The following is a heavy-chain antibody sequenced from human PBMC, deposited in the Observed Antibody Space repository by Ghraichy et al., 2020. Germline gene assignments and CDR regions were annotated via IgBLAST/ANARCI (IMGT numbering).Heavy chain of an antibody. D-gene: IGHD1-26*01. CDR1: GYSITSVYY. CDR2: IYHSGST. CDR3: ARRLRREAFDI. V-gene: IGHV4-38-2*01. J-gene: IGHJ3*02. Sequence: SETLSLTCAVSGYSITSVYYWGWIRQPPGKGLEWIGSIYHSGSTYYNPSLKSRVTISVDMSKNQFSLKLSSVTAADTAVYYCARRLRREAFDIWGQGTMVIVSS.